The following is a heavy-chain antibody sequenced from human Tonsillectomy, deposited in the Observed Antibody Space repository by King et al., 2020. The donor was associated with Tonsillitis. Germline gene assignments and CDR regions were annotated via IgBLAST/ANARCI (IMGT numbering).Heavy chain of an antibody. V-gene: IGHV3-11*06. D-gene: IGHD4-23*01. Sequence: VQLVESGGGLVKPGGSLKLSCAASGFTFSDYYMSWFRQTPGKGLEWLSYISTISTYTNYADSVRGRFTISRDNTKNSLYVQMNSLSAEDTAVYYCARVGSNRRYFDYWGQGPLVTVSS. CDR3: ARVGSNRRYFDY. CDR2: ISTISTYT. J-gene: IGHJ4*02. CDR1: GFTFSDYY.